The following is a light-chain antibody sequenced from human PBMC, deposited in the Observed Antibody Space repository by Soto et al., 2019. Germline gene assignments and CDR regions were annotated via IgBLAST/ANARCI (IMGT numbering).Light chain of an antibody. CDR1: QSVGSNY. J-gene: IGKJ5*01. V-gene: IGKV3-20*01. Sequence: EIVLTQFPGTLSLSPGESATLSCRASQSVGSNYLAWYQQKPGQAPSLLIYATSSRATGIPDRFSGSGSGTDFSLTISRLEPEDFAVYYCQQYGSSPITFGQGTRLEI. CDR3: QQYGSSPIT. CDR2: ATS.